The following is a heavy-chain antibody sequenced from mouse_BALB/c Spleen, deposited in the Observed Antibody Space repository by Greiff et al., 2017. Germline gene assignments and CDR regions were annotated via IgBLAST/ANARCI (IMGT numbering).Heavy chain of an antibody. V-gene: IGHV14-3*02. CDR3: ARSSGFYAMDY. J-gene: IGHJ4*01. CDR1: GFNIKDTY. CDR2: IDPANGNT. D-gene: IGHD3-1*01. Sequence: VQLQQSGAELVKPGASVKLSCTASGFNIKDTYMHWVKQRPEQGLEWIGRIDPANGNTKYDPKFQGKATITADTSSNTAYLQLSSLTSEYTAVYYCARSSGFYAMDYWGQGTSVTVSS.